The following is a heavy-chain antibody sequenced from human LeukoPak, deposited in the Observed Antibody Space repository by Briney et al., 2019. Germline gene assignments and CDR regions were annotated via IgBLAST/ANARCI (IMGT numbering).Heavy chain of an antibody. D-gene: IGHD3-22*01. Sequence: GGSLRLSCAASGFTFSSYSMNWVRQAPGNGLEWVSSISSSSSYIYYADSVKGRFTISRDNAKNSLYLQMNSLRAEDTAVYYCASVTSSGPHNHAFDIWGQGTMVTVSS. CDR3: ASVTSSGPHNHAFDI. J-gene: IGHJ3*02. CDR2: ISSSSSYI. V-gene: IGHV3-21*01. CDR1: GFTFSSYS.